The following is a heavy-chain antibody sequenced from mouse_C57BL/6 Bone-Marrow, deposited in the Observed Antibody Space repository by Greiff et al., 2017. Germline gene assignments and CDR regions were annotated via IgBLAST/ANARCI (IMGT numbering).Heavy chain of an antibody. Sequence: EVQLQQSGPELVKPGASVKISCKASGYTFTDYYMNWVKQSHGKSLEWIGDINPNNGGTSYNQKFKGKATLTVDKSSSTAYMELRSLASEGSAVYYCARWGFAYWGQGTLVTVSA. CDR1: GYTFTDYY. J-gene: IGHJ3*01. CDR3: ARWGFAY. V-gene: IGHV1-26*01. CDR2: INPNNGGT.